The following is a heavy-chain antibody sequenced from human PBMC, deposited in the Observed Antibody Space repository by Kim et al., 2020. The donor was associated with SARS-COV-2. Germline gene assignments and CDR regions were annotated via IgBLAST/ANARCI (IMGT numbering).Heavy chain of an antibody. V-gene: IGHV3-7*01. J-gene: IGHJ5*02. CDR3: ARQIRGGSWGWFDP. Sequence: VDSVKGRFTISRDNAKNSLYLQMNSLRAEDTAVYYCARQIRGGSWGWFDPWGQGTLVTVSS. D-gene: IGHD2-15*01.